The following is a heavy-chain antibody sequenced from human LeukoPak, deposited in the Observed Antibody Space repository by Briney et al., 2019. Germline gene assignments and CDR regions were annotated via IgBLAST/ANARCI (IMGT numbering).Heavy chain of an antibody. CDR1: GFTVSNNY. CDR3: ARVGYTGTWYSSPPFDY. J-gene: IGHJ4*02. Sequence: GGSLRLSCAASGFTVSNNYMMWVRQAPGKGLEWVSIIYSGGSIYYADSVKGRFTISRDNSKNTVYLQMNSLRAEDTAVYYCARVGYTGTWYSSPPFDYWGQGTLVTVSS. D-gene: IGHD6-13*01. V-gene: IGHV3-66*01. CDR2: IYSGGSI.